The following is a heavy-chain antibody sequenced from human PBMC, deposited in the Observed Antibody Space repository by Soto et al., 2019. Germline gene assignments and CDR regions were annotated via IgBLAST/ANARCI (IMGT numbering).Heavy chain of an antibody. CDR3: ARIGGSTWHYFVP. D-gene: IGHD6-13*01. CDR2: ISHSGTT. V-gene: IGHV4-34*01. J-gene: IGHJ4*01. CDR1: GGSFTGYY. Sequence: SETLSLTCAVNGGSFTGYYGAWIRQSPGKGLEWIGEISHSGTTIYNPPLKSRVTISIDTSKNQFSLKLTSMTAADTGVYYCARIGGSTWHYFVPWGHGTLVTVPS.